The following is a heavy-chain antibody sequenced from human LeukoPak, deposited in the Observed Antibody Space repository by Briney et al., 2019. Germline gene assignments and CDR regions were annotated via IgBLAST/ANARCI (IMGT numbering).Heavy chain of an antibody. V-gene: IGHV3-7*01. CDR3: ARDPVEWELLLDY. CDR2: MNIDGSEK. J-gene: IGHJ4*02. D-gene: IGHD1-26*01. CDR1: GFTFSNYW. Sequence: GGSLRLPCAASGFTFSNYWMGWVRQAPGKRPEWVANMNIDGSEKYYADSAKGRFTISRDNARNSVYLQMNSLRVEDTAVYYCARDPVEWELLLDYWGQGTLVTVSS.